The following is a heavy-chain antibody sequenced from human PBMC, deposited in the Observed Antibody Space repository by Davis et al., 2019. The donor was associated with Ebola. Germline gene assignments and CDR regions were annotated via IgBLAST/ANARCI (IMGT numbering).Heavy chain of an antibody. CDR3: AREIVVVVAATGYYYYGMDA. Sequence: AASVKVSCKASGYTFTSYAMHWVRQAPGQRLEWMGWINAGNGNTKYSQKFQGRVTMTRDTSTSTVYMELSSLRSEDTAVYYCAREIVVVVAATGYYYYGMDAWGKGTTVTVSS. V-gene: IGHV1-3*01. J-gene: IGHJ6*04. CDR1: GYTFTSYA. D-gene: IGHD2-15*01. CDR2: INAGNGNT.